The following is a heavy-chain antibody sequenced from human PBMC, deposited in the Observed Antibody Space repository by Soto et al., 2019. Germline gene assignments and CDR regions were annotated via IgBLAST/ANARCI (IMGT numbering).Heavy chain of an antibody. J-gene: IGHJ6*02. V-gene: IGHV3-11*01. D-gene: IGHD6-19*01. CDR1: GFTFSDYY. CDR3: ARDDIAVAGISTYYYYGMDV. Sequence: QVQLVESGGGLVKPGGSLRLSCVASGFTFSDYYMSWIRQAPGKGLEWVSYISTSGGTIYYADSVKGRFTVSRDNAKNSLYLQMNSRRAEDTAVYYCARDDIAVAGISTYYYYGMDVWGQGTTVTVSS. CDR2: ISTSGGTI.